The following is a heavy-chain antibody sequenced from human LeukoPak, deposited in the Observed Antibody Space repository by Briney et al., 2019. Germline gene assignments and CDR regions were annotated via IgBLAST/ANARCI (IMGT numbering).Heavy chain of an antibody. CDR1: GGSISSSSYY. V-gene: IGHV4-39*07. CDR2: INHSGST. D-gene: IGHD2-2*01. CDR3: ATVVPADY. J-gene: IGHJ4*02. Sequence: SETLSLTCTVSGGSISSSSYYWSWIRQPPGKGLEWIGEINHSGSTNYNPSLKSRVTISVDTSKNQFSLKLSSVTAADTAVYYCATVVPADYWGQGTLVTVSS.